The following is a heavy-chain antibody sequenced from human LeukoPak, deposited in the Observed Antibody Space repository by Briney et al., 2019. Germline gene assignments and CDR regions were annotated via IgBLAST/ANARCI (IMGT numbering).Heavy chain of an antibody. D-gene: IGHD3-16*01. Sequence: ASVTVSCKSSGYTFSSYYMHWVRQAPGQGLEWMGVINPNDGSTTYAQKLQERVTMTRDTSTHTVSMALSSLRYGDTAIYNCPRAPADQVVLGEDYWGQGTLVTVSS. J-gene: IGHJ4*02. CDR2: INPNDGST. CDR1: GYTFSSYY. V-gene: IGHV1-46*01. CDR3: PRAPADQVVLGEDY.